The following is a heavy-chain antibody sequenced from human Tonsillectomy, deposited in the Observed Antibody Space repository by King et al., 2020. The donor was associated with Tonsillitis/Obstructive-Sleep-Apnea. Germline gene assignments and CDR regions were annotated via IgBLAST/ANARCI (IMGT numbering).Heavy chain of an antibody. CDR3: ARPPLGHCCSTRCPDCVFDY. V-gene: IGHV5-51*01. J-gene: IGHJ4*02. Sequence: QLVQSGAEVKKPGESLKISCKGSGYSFTSYWIGWVRQMPGKGLELMGIIYPGDSDTRYSPSFQGRVTISADKSISTAYLQWSGLKASDTAMYYCARPPLGHCCSTRCPDCVFDYWGQGTLVTVSS. CDR1: GYSFTSYW. D-gene: IGHD2-2*01. CDR2: IYPGDSDT.